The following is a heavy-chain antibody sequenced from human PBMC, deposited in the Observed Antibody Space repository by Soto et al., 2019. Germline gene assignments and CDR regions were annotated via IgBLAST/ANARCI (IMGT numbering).Heavy chain of an antibody. CDR3: ARDGDYYDSSAPSGMDV. V-gene: IGHV1-3*01. CDR1: GYTFTSYA. J-gene: IGHJ6*02. CDR2: INAGNGNT. D-gene: IGHD3-22*01. Sequence: ASVKVSFKSSGYTFTSYAMHWVRQAPGQRLEGMGWINAGNGNTKYSQKFQGRVTITRDTSASTAYMELSSLRSEDTAVYYCARDGDYYDSSAPSGMDVWGQGTTVTVSS.